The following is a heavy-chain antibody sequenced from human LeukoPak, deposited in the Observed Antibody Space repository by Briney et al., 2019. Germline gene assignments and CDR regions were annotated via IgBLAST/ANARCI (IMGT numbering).Heavy chain of an antibody. CDR2: IKQDGSEK. D-gene: IGHD6-6*01. J-gene: IGHJ6*02. V-gene: IGHV3-7*01. Sequence: GGSLRLSCAASGLTFSSYWMTWVRQAPGKGLEWVANIKQDGSEKYYVDSVKGRFTISRDNAKNSLYLQMNSLRAEDTAVYYCARAVVPMDVWGQGTTVTVAS. CDR1: GLTFSSYW. CDR3: ARAVVPMDV.